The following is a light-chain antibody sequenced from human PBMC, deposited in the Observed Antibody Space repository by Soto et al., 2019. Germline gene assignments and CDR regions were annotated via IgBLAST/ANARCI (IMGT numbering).Light chain of an antibody. V-gene: IGKV3-20*01. Sequence: EIVLTQSPGTLSLSPGERATLSCRASQSVSSSYLAWYQQKPGQPPRLLIYGASSRATGIPDRFSGSGSGTDLTLTISSLAPEDFAVYYCQQYGSSPLTFGGGTKVDTK. CDR2: GAS. CDR1: QSVSSSY. J-gene: IGKJ4*01. CDR3: QQYGSSPLT.